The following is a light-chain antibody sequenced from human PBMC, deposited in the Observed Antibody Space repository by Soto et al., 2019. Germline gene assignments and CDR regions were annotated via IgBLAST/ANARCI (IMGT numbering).Light chain of an antibody. CDR3: CSFAAGNTYV. Sequence: QSVLTQPASVSGSPGESIALPSPGTSSDVGTYNLVSWYQQHPGKAPKLLISEGGKRPSGVSDRFSGSKSGNTASLTISGLQAEDEADYYCCSFAAGNTYVFGTGTKVTVL. CDR1: SSDVGTYNL. V-gene: IGLV2-23*01. CDR2: EGG. J-gene: IGLJ1*01.